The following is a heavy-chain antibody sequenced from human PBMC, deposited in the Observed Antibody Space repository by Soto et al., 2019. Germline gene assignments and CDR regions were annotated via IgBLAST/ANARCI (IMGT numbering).Heavy chain of an antibody. CDR1: GFTFGAYG. D-gene: IGHD3-3*01. Sequence: GGSLRLSCGGSGFTFGAYGMHWVRQAPGKGLEWVAVIWYDGSRTFYADSVKGRFIISRDNSKNTLFLQMDSLRADDTAVYYLSIDQLDRLKPRETRYFDCWGQGTLVTVSS. J-gene: IGHJ4*02. V-gene: IGHV3-33*01. CDR3: SIDQLDRLKPRETRYFDC. CDR2: IWYDGSRT.